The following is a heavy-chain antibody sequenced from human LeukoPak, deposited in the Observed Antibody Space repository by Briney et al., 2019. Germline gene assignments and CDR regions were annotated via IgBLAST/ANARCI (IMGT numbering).Heavy chain of an antibody. J-gene: IGHJ6*03. CDR3: ARGSDPMLAPFYYYYMDV. D-gene: IGHD3-16*01. CDR2: IIPIFGTA. Sequence: SVKVSCKASGGTFSSYAISWVRQAPGQGLEWVGGIIPIFGTANYAQKFQGRVTITADESTSTAYMELSSLRSEDTAVYYCARGSDPMLAPFYYYYMDVWGKGTTVTVSS. CDR1: GGTFSSYA. V-gene: IGHV1-69*13.